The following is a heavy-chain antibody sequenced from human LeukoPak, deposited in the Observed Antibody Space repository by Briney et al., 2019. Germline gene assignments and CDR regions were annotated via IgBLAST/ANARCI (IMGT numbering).Heavy chain of an antibody. CDR3: AKDLGGSGSYYNFDY. Sequence: GGSLRLSCAASGFTFSDYAMSWVRQAPGKGPECVSAISGSGGSTYYADSVKGRFTISRDNSKKTLYLQMKSLRAEDTAVYYCAKDLGGSGSYYNFDYWGQGTLVTVSS. CDR1: GFTFSDYA. CDR2: ISGSGGST. D-gene: IGHD3-10*01. V-gene: IGHV3-23*01. J-gene: IGHJ4*02.